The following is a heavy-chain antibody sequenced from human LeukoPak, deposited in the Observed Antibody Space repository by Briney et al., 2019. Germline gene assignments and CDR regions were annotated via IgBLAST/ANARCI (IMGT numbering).Heavy chain of an antibody. V-gene: IGHV3-21*01. J-gene: IGHJ4*02. CDR3: ARLRDTVTSASDY. D-gene: IGHD5-18*01. Sequence: GGSLRLSCAASGFSIKSYSMTWVRQAPGKGLEWVATISSSGGYIYYADSVKGRFTIPRDTVQNSLFLQLNSLRVEDTAVYNCARLRDTVTSASDYWGQGTLVTVSS. CDR2: ISSSGGYI. CDR1: GFSIKSYS.